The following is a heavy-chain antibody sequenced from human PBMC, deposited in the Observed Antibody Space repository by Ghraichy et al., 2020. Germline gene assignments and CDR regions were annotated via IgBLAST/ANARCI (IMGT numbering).Heavy chain of an antibody. CDR2: ISEDGSGK. J-gene: IGHJ4*02. CDR3: ARCEDY. Sequence: GSLNISCAASGFRFSSYWMSWVRQAPGKGLEWVASISEDGSGKQYMDSVKGRFTISRDNAKNSLFLQMNSLRVEDTAVYYCARCEDYWGQGTLVTVS. V-gene: IGHV3-7*03. CDR1: GFRFSSYW.